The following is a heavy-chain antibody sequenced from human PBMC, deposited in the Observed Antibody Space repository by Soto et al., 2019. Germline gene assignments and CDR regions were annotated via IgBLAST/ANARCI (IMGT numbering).Heavy chain of an antibody. D-gene: IGHD3-10*01. V-gene: IGHV1-18*01. Sequence: ASVKVSCKASGYTFTNYGISWVRQAPGQGLEWMGWINVYNGNTKYAQKVQGRVTMTTDTTTSTAYMELRSLRSDDTAVYYCARGVGSGSYYNQYNWFDPWGQGTLVTVSS. CDR3: ARGVGSGSYYNQYNWFDP. CDR2: INVYNGNT. CDR1: GYTFTNYG. J-gene: IGHJ5*02.